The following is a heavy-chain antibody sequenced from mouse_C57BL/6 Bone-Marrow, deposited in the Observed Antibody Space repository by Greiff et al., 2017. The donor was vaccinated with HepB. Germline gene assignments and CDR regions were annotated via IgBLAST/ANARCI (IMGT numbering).Heavy chain of an antibody. CDR1: GFTFNTYA. D-gene: IGHD2-3*01. V-gene: IGHV10-3*01. CDR3: VRSILIYDGYYVKAWFAY. J-gene: IGHJ3*01. Sequence: EVNVVESGGGLVQPKGSLKLSCAASGFTFNTYAMHWVRQAPGKGLEWVARIRSKSSNYATYYADSVKDRFTISRDDSQSMLYLQMNNLKTEDTAMYYCVRSILIYDGYYVKAWFAYWGQGTLVTVSA. CDR2: IRSKSSNYAT.